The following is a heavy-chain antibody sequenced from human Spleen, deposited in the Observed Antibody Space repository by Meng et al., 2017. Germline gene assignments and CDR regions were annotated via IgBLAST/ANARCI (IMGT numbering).Heavy chain of an antibody. D-gene: IGHD4-11*01. Sequence: QVHLQQWAAGLLKPSEPLSLTCVVAGGSFSDYYWSWIRQPPGKGLEWIGEINHSGSTNYNPSLESRATISVDTSQNNLSLKLSSVTAADSAVYYCARGPTTMAHDFDYWGQGTLVTVSS. V-gene: IGHV4-34*01. CDR2: INHSGST. CDR1: GGSFSDYY. CDR3: ARGPTTMAHDFDY. J-gene: IGHJ4*02.